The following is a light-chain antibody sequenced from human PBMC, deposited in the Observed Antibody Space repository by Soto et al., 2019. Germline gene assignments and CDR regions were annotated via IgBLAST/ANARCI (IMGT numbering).Light chain of an antibody. V-gene: IGKV1-27*01. J-gene: IGKJ4*01. Sequence: DIQMTQSPCSLSASVGDRVTITCRASQGISIYLAWYQQKPGKVPELLIYDASTLQSGVPSRFSGSGSGTDFTLTISGLQPEDVATYYCQKYNGAPLTFGGGIKVEIK. CDR1: QGISIY. CDR3: QKYNGAPLT. CDR2: DAS.